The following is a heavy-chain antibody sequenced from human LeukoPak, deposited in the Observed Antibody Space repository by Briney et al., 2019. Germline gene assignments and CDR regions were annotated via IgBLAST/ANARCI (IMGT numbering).Heavy chain of an antibody. Sequence: GESLKISCKGSGYTFSSYWIGWVRQTPGKGLEWMGIIYPGDSDTRYSPSLQGQVTISVDTSIGTAYLQWSSLKASDTAMYYCARQVAATYYYYYMDVWGKGTTVTVSS. J-gene: IGHJ6*03. D-gene: IGHD2-15*01. CDR3: ARQVAATYYYYYMDV. V-gene: IGHV5-51*01. CDR1: GYTFSSYW. CDR2: IYPGDSDT.